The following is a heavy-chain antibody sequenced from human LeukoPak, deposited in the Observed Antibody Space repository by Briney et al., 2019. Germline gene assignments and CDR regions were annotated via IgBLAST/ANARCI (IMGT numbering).Heavy chain of an antibody. CDR3: TRDLISSWTAFDI. V-gene: IGHV4-39*07. Sequence: SETLSLTCNVSGDSISRSRHFWAWIRQSPGRGLEWIGYIYNSGSTYYNPYLKSRVTISVDTSKNQFSLKLSSVTAADTAVYYCTRDLISSWTAFDIWGQGTMVTVSS. J-gene: IGHJ3*02. CDR1: GDSISRSRHF. CDR2: IYNSGST. D-gene: IGHD6-13*01.